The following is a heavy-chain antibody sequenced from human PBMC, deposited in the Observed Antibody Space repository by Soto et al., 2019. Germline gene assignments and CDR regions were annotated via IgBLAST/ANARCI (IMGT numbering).Heavy chain of an antibody. CDR2: INSDGSST. J-gene: IGHJ5*02. Sequence: GGSLRLSCAASGFTFSSYWMHWVRQAPGKGLVWVSRINSDGSSTSYADSVKGRFTISRDNAKNTLYLQMNSLRAEDTAVYYCARDRADFWSGYYSYNWFDPWGQGTLVTVSS. CDR3: ARDRADFWSGYYSYNWFDP. CDR1: GFTFSSYW. V-gene: IGHV3-74*01. D-gene: IGHD3-3*01.